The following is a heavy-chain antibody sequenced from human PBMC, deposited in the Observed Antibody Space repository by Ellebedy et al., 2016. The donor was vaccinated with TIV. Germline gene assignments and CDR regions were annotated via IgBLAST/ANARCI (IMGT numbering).Heavy chain of an antibody. CDR1: GGSISSYY. Sequence: MPSETLSLTCTVSGGSISSYYWSWIRQPPGKGLEWIGYIYYSGSTNYNPSLKSRVTISVDTSKNQFSLKLSSVTAADTAVYYCARGVAAARYYYGMDVWGQGTTVTVSS. CDR3: ARGVAAARYYYGMDV. V-gene: IGHV4-59*01. CDR2: IYYSGST. J-gene: IGHJ6*02. D-gene: IGHD6-13*01.